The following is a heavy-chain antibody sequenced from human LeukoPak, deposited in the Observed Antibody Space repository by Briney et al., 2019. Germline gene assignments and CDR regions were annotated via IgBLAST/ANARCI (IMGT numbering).Heavy chain of an antibody. Sequence: GGSLRLSCAASGFTVSSNYMSWVRQAPGKGLEWVSVIYSGGSTYYADSVKGRFTISRDNSKNTLYLHMNSLRAEDTAVYYCARVDYGDYGFDYWGQGTLVTVSS. CDR1: GFTVSSNY. D-gene: IGHD4-17*01. CDR3: ARVDYGDYGFDY. J-gene: IGHJ4*02. V-gene: IGHV3-66*01. CDR2: IYSGGST.